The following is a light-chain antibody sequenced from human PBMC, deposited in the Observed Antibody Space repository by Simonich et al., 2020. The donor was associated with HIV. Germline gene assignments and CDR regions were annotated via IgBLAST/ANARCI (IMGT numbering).Light chain of an antibody. CDR3: QQYNNWPRT. Sequence: EIVMTQSPATLSVSPGERPTLSCRASQRVSSNLAWYQQKPGQAPRLRIYGASTRATGIPARFSGSGSGTEFTLTRSSMQSEDFAVYYCQQYNNWPRTFGQGTKVEIK. CDR2: GAS. J-gene: IGKJ1*01. V-gene: IGKV3-15*01. CDR1: QRVSSN.